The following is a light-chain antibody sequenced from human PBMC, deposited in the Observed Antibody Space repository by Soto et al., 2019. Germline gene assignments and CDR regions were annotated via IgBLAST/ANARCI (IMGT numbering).Light chain of an antibody. V-gene: IGKV3-15*01. Sequence: EIVMTQSPATLSVSPGERVTLSCRASQSVGTDLAWYQQKPGQAPRLLIYDASTGATGTPARFSGSGSGTDFALTISSLQAEDVAVYYCQQYYGRSPFNFGPGTKVD. J-gene: IGKJ3*01. CDR2: DAS. CDR1: QSVGTD. CDR3: QQYYGRSPFN.